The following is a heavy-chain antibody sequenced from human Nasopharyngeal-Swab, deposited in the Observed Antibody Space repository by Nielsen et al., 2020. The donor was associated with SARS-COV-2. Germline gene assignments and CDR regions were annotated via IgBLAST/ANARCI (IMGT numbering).Heavy chain of an antibody. V-gene: IGHV3-23*01. CDR2: ISGSGGST. J-gene: IGHJ5*02. D-gene: IGHD6-13*01. CDR1: GFTFSSYA. CDR3: AKELRTRGAYSSNWYDWFDP. Sequence: GESLKISCAASGFTFSSYAMSWVRQAPGKGLEWVSAISGSGGSTYYADSVKGRFTISRDNSKNTLYLQMNSLRAEDTAVYYCAKELRTRGAYSSNWYDWFDPWGQGTLVTVSS.